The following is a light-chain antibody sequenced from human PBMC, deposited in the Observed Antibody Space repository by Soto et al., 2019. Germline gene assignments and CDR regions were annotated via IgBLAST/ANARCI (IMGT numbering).Light chain of an antibody. CDR2: GAS. CDR3: QQYGIEPEIFT. V-gene: IGKV3-20*01. J-gene: IGKJ3*01. CDR1: QSVTNSF. Sequence: EVVLAQSPRTLSLSPGERSTLSCRASQSVTNSFLAWYQQKPGQAPRLLIYGASIRATGIPERCIGSGSGSDFVLTISRLEREDSAVYYSQQYGIEPEIFTFGPGTRVEI.